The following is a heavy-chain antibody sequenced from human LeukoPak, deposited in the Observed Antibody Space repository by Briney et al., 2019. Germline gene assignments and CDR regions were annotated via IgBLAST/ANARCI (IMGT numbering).Heavy chain of an antibody. CDR3: AFHNSSGNFGY. Sequence: SGGSLRLSCAASGFTFSNYAMTWVRQAPGKGLEWVSVISGSNGNTYYADSVKGRFTISRDNSKNTLYLQMNSLRAEDTAVYYCAFHNSSGNFGYWGQGTLVTVSS. CDR1: GFTFSNYA. D-gene: IGHD3-22*01. J-gene: IGHJ4*02. V-gene: IGHV3-23*01. CDR2: ISGSNGNT.